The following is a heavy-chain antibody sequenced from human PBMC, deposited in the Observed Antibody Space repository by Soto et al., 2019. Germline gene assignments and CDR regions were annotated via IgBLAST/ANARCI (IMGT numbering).Heavy chain of an antibody. Sequence: SGPTLVNPTQTLTLTCTFSGFSLSTSGVGVGWIRQPPGKALEWLALIYWDDDKRYSPSLKSRLTITKDTSKNQVVLTMTNMDPVDTATYYCARRPVFDIVVVPAAKRTCGPGFDPWGQGTLVTVSS. CDR1: GFSLSTSGVG. CDR3: ARRPVFDIVVVPAAKRTCGPGFDP. V-gene: IGHV2-5*02. CDR2: IYWDDDK. J-gene: IGHJ5*02. D-gene: IGHD2-2*01.